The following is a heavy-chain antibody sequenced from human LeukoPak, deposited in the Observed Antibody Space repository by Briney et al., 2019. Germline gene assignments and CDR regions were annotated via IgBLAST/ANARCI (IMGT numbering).Heavy chain of an antibody. Sequence: SETLSLTCNVSGVSISSSSYYWGWIRQPPGKGLEWIGSIYSSGSTYYNSSLKSRVTISIDTSKNQVSLKMSSVTAADTAVYYCARFLVGAARDFDYWGQGTLVTVSS. J-gene: IGHJ4*02. V-gene: IGHV4-39*01. CDR2: IYSSGST. D-gene: IGHD2-8*02. CDR3: ARFLVGAARDFDY. CDR1: GVSISSSSYY.